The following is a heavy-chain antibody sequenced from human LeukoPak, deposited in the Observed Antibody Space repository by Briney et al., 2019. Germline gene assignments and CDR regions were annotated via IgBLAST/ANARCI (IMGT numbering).Heavy chain of an antibody. CDR3: ARGFCSGGSCYRRAPIDY. D-gene: IGHD2-15*01. CDR1: GGSFSGYY. CDR2: INHSGST. V-gene: IGHV4-34*01. Sequence: PSETLSLTCAVYGGSFSGYYWSWIRQPPGKGLEWIGEINHSGSTNYNPSLKSRVTISVDTSKNQFSLKLSSVTAADTAVYYCARGFCSGGSCYRRAPIDYWGRGTLVTVSS. J-gene: IGHJ4*02.